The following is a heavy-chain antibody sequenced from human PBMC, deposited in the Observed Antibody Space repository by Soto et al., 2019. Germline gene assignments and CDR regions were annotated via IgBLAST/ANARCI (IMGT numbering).Heavy chain of an antibody. D-gene: IGHD6-13*01. Sequence: GGSLRLSCAASGFTFSSYGMHWVRQAPGKGLEWVAVIWYDGSNKYYADSVKGRFTISRDNSKNTLYLQMNSLRAEDTAVYYCARDRAAAYYYFDYWGQGTLVTVSS. CDR3: ARDRAAAYYYFDY. J-gene: IGHJ4*02. V-gene: IGHV3-33*01. CDR1: GFTFSSYG. CDR2: IWYDGSNK.